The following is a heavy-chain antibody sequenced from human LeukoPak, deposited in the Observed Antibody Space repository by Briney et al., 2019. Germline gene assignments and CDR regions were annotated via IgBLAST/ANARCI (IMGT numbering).Heavy chain of an antibody. Sequence: PGGSLRLSCAASGFTFSSYSMNWVRQAPGKGLEWVSSISSSSSYIYYADSVKGRFTISRDNAKNSLYLQMNSLRAEDTAVYYCARDANYEYYYFDYWGQGTLVTVSS. V-gene: IGHV3-21*01. CDR2: ISSSSSYI. D-gene: IGHD5-12*01. CDR1: GFTFSSYS. CDR3: ARDANYEYYYFDY. J-gene: IGHJ4*02.